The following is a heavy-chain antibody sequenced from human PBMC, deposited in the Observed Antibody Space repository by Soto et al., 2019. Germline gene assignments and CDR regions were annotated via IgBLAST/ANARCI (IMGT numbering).Heavy chain of an antibody. CDR1: GFTFSSYA. CDR2: ISGSGGST. Sequence: PGGSLRLSCAASGFTFSSYAMSWVRQAPGKGLEWVSAISGSGGSTYYADSVKGRFTISRDNSKNTLYLQMNSLRAEDTAVYYCAKVDYDGITMIVQYYGMDVWGQGTTVTVSS. CDR3: AKVDYDGITMIVQYYGMDV. V-gene: IGHV3-23*01. D-gene: IGHD3-22*01. J-gene: IGHJ6*02.